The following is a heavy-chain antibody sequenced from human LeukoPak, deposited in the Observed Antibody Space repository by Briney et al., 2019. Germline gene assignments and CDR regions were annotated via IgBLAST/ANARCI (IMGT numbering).Heavy chain of an antibody. V-gene: IGHV3-48*02. J-gene: IGHJ4*02. CDR2: ITSSSRTI. CDR3: ARPTTVALDY. D-gene: IGHD4-23*01. CDR1: GFTFSDYD. Sequence: GGSLRLSCAAPGFTFSDYDMNWFRQPPGKGLEWVSYITSSSRTINYADSVKGRFTVSRDNAKNSLYLQMDSLRDEDTAVYYCARPTTVALDYWGQGTLVTVSS.